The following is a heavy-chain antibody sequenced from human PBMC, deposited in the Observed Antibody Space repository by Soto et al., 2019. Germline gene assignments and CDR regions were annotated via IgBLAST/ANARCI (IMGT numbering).Heavy chain of an antibody. Sequence: PVGSLRLSCAASGFSFNKYWMFWVRQPPGKGLVWVSHINSDGSTRTYADSVKGRFTISRDNAKNTLNLQMNSLGAEDTARYYCVAVRRDGYSSWGQGTMVTVYS. V-gene: IGHV3-74*01. CDR1: GFSFNKYW. D-gene: IGHD4-4*01. J-gene: IGHJ1*01. CDR3: VAVRRDGYSS. CDR2: INSDGSTR.